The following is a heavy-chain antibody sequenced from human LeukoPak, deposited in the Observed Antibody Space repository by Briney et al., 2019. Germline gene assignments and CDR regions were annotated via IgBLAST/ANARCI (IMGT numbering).Heavy chain of an antibody. CDR1: GFTFSGHD. CDR3: AKDRSRGYSYGFLGY. CDR2: ISYDGSNK. V-gene: IGHV3-30*18. Sequence: GGSLRLSCAASGFTFSGHDMHWVRQAPGKGLEWVAVISYDGSNKYYADSVKGRFTISRDNSKNTLYLQMNSLRAEDTAVYYCAKDRSRGYSYGFLGYWGQGTLVTVSS. J-gene: IGHJ4*02. D-gene: IGHD5-18*01.